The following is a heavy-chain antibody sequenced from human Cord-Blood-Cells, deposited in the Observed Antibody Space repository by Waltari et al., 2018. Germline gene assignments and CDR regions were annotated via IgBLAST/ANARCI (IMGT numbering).Heavy chain of an antibody. CDR2: IIPILGIA. CDR3: ARGGNFNEGGFDY. D-gene: IGHD2-21*02. Sequence: QVQLVQSGAEVKKPGSSVKVSCKASGGTFSSYTISWVRQAPGQGLEWMGRIIPILGIANYAQKLQGRVTITADKSTSTAYMELSSLRSEDTAVYYCARGGNFNEGGFDYWGQGTLVTVSS. J-gene: IGHJ4*02. V-gene: IGHV1-69*02. CDR1: GGTFSSYT.